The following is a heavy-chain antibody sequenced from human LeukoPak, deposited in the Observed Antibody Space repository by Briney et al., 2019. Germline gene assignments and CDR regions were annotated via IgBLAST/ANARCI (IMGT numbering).Heavy chain of an antibody. V-gene: IGHV4-30-4*08. CDR1: GGSISSGDYY. D-gene: IGHD2-2*01. Sequence: PSQTLSLTCTVSGGSISSGDYYWSWIRQPPGKGLEWIGYIYYSGSTYYNPSLKSRVTISVDTSKNQFSLKLSSVTAADTAVYYCARDGPAASGYYYYYMDVWGKGTTVTVSS. CDR3: ARDGPAASGYYYYYMDV. CDR2: IYYSGST. J-gene: IGHJ6*03.